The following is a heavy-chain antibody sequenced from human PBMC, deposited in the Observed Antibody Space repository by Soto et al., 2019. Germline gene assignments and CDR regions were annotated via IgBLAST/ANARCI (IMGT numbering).Heavy chain of an antibody. Sequence: PSETLSLTCALSGAPITWGDYSWNWIRQPPGKGREWIGYIFHGGSTYYNPSLRSRVTISVDRSRTQFSLKMSSVTAADTAVYYCARGRVVVPAAVMFNCLDPWGQGALVTVSS. CDR2: IFHGGST. CDR3: ARGRVVVPAAVMFNCLDP. CDR1: GAPITWGDYS. D-gene: IGHD2-2*01. V-gene: IGHV4-30-2*01. J-gene: IGHJ5*02.